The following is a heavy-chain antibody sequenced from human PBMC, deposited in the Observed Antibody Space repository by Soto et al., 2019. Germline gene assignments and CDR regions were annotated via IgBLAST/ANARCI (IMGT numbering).Heavy chain of an antibody. D-gene: IGHD2-8*01. CDR2: ISTTSGNT. CDR1: GYTFSSYS. V-gene: IGHV1-18*01. J-gene: IGHJ4*01. CDR3: ARHNGYYDF. Sequence: GASVKVSCKTSGYTFSSYSINWVRQAPGQGLEWMAWISTTSGNTHYAERVQGRVTVTLDKSARTAFMEMWGLTSDDTAVYFCARHNGYYDFWG.